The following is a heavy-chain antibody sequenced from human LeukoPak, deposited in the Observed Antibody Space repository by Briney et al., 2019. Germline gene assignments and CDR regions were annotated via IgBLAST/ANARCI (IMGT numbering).Heavy chain of an antibody. CDR2: IYYSGST. CDR3: ARATYYYGSGSRAFDI. J-gene: IGHJ3*02. Sequence: PSETLSLTCTVSGGSISSYYWSWIRQPPGKGLEWIGYIYYSGSTNYNPSLKSRVTISVDTSKNQFSLKLSSVTAADTAVYYCARATYYYGSGSRAFDIWGQGTMVTVSS. V-gene: IGHV4-59*01. CDR1: GGSISSYY. D-gene: IGHD3-10*01.